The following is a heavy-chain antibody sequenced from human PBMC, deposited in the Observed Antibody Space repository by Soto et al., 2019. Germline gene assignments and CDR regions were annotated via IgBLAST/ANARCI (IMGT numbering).Heavy chain of an antibody. V-gene: IGHV4-30-2*01. D-gene: IGHD4-17*01. J-gene: IGHJ4*02. CDR2: IYHSGST. CDR3: ARTVTTRPFFAF. Sequence: PSETLSLTCAVSGGSISKNGYSWSWIRQPPRKGLEWIGYIYHSGSTYYNPSLKSRVSISVDRSNNRFSLNLSSVTAADTAVYYCARTVTTRPFFAFWGQGTLVTVSS. CDR1: GGSISKNGYS.